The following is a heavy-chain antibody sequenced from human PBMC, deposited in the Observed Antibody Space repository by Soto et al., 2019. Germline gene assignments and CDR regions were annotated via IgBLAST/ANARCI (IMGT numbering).Heavy chain of an antibody. J-gene: IGHJ4*02. CDR2: ISYDGSNK. Sequence: SLRLSCAASGFTFSSYGMHWVRQAPGKGLEWVAVISYDGSNKYYADSVKGRFAISRDNSKNTLYLQMNSLRAEDTAVYYCAKERTKKGSYRTTLFDYWGQGTLVTVSS. CDR1: GFTFSSYG. V-gene: IGHV3-30*18. CDR3: AKERTKKGSYRTTLFDY. D-gene: IGHD4-4*01.